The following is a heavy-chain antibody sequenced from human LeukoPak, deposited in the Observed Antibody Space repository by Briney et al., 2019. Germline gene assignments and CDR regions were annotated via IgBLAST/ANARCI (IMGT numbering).Heavy chain of an antibody. CDR1: GYTLTELS. D-gene: IGHD6-13*01. CDR2: FDPEDGET. Sequence: ASVKVSCKVSGYTLTELSMHWVRQAPGKGFEWMGGFDPEDGETIYAQKFQGRVTMTEDRSTDTAYMELSSLRSEDTAVYYCATWGGSSWYSIFDYWGQGTLVTVSS. CDR3: ATWGGSSWYSIFDY. J-gene: IGHJ4*02. V-gene: IGHV1-24*01.